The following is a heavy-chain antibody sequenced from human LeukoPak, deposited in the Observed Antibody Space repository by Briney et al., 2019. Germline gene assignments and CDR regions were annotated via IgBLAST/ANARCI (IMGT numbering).Heavy chain of an antibody. Sequence: QPGRSLRLSCTASGFTFGDYLMSWFRQAPGEGLEWIGFIRRKLDGGTAEYAASVKGRFTISRDDSTSIAYLQMNSLKTEDTAVYYCSRSSGWLSVYWGQGTLVTVSS. CDR3: SRSSGWLSVY. CDR2: IRRKLDGGTA. J-gene: IGHJ4*02. D-gene: IGHD6-19*01. V-gene: IGHV3-49*03. CDR1: GFTFGDYL.